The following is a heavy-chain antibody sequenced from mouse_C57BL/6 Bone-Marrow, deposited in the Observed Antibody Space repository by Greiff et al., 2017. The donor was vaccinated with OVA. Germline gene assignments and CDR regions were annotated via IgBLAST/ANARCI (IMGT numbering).Heavy chain of an antibody. CDR1: GIDFSRYW. V-gene: IGHV4-1*01. D-gene: IGHD2-2*01. J-gene: IGHJ1*03. CDR3: ARRRGLWLREDWYFDV. Sequence: EVKLVESGGGLVQPGGSLKLSCAASGIDFSRYWMSWVRRAPGKGLEWIGEINPDSSTINYAPSLKDKFIISRDNAKNTLYLQMSKVRSEDTALYYCARRRGLWLREDWYFDVWGTGTTVTVSS. CDR2: INPDSSTI.